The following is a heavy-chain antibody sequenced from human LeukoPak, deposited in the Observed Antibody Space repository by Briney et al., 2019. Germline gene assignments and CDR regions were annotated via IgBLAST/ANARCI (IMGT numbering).Heavy chain of an antibody. CDR3: VRVAMFGVVKNDY. V-gene: IGHV1-18*01. Sequence: ASVKVSCKASGYTFTNYGISWVRQAPGPGLEWMGWSSTDNGNTIYAQHFQGRVTMTTDTSTSTAYMELRSLRFDDTAVYFSVRVAMFGVVKNDYWGQGTLVTVSS. CDR1: GYTFTNYG. CDR2: SSTDNGNT. J-gene: IGHJ4*02. D-gene: IGHD3-3*01.